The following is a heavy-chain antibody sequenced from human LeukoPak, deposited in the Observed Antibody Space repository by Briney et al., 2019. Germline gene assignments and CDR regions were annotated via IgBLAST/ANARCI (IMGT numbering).Heavy chain of an antibody. CDR2: INHSGST. J-gene: IGHJ5*02. D-gene: IGHD3-3*01. CDR3: ARHPARGGYEFWSEDWFDP. V-gene: IGHV4-34*01. CDR1: GGSFSGYY. Sequence: SETLSLTCAVYGGSFSGYYWSWIRQPPGKGLEWIGEINHSGSTNYNPSLKSRVTISVDTSKNQFSLKLSSVTAADTAVYYCARHPARGGYEFWSEDWFDPWGQGTLVTVSS.